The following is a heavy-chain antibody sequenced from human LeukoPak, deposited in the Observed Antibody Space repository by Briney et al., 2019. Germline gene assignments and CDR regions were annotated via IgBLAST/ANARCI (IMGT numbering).Heavy chain of an antibody. D-gene: IGHD6-19*01. V-gene: IGHV4-59*01. Sequence: SETLSLTCTVSGGSISSYYWSWIRQPPGKGLEWIGYIYYSGSSNYNPSLKSRVTTSVDTSKNQFSLKLSSVTAADTAVYYCARDEGSGYFDYWGQGTLVTVSS. CDR3: ARDEGSGYFDY. CDR1: GGSISSYY. CDR2: IYYSGSS. J-gene: IGHJ4*02.